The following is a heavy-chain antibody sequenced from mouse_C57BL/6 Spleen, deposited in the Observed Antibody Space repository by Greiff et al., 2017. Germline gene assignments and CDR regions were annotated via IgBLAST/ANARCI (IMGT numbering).Heavy chain of an antibody. Sequence: VQLQQPGAELVRPGSSVKLSCKASGYTFTSYWMDWVKQRPGQGLEWIGNIYPSDSETHYNQKFKDKATLTVDKSSSTAYMQLSSLTSEDSAVYYCARSGTAQATLDYWGQGTTLTVSS. CDR2: IYPSDSET. D-gene: IGHD3-2*02. J-gene: IGHJ2*01. V-gene: IGHV1-61*01. CDR1: GYTFTSYW. CDR3: ARSGTAQATLDY.